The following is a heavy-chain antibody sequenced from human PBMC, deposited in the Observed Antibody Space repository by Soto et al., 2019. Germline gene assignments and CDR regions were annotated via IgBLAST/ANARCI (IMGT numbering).Heavy chain of an antibody. CDR1: RFTFRDYY. V-gene: IGHV3-11*01. CDR3: ARDTAFINSGFFDA. Sequence: SLRLSFAASRFTFRDYYMNCIRQAPGKGLEWVSYISDSGSSIFYADSLKGRFTISRDSARKSLYLHMGSLRVEDTAVYYCARDTAFINSGFFDAWGQGTPVTVSS. J-gene: IGHJ5*02. D-gene: IGHD3-22*01. CDR2: ISDSGSSI.